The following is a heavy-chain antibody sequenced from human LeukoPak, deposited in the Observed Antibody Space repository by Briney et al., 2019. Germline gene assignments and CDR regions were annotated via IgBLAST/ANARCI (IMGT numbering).Heavy chain of an antibody. CDR1: RGSISSYY. J-gene: IGHJ4*02. CDR2: IDNSGNT. V-gene: IGHV4-59*01. D-gene: IGHD3-3*01. CDR3: ARGRITIFGVVIPHFDN. Sequence: SETLSLTCTVSRGSISSYYWSWIRQPPGKGLEWIGYIDNSGNTNSNPSLKSRVTMSVDTSKNQFSLKLSSVIAADTAVYYCARGRITIFGVVIPHFDNWGQGTLLTVSS.